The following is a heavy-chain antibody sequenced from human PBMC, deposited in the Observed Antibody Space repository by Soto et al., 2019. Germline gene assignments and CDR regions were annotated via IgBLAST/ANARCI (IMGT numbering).Heavy chain of an antibody. D-gene: IGHD2-15*01. Sequence: SLTCAVSGGSISNGGYSWSWIRQPPGKGLEWIGYIYHSGSTYYNPSLKSRVTISVDRSKNQFSLKLSSVTAADTAVYYCARGGGWTFDYWGQGTLVTVSS. V-gene: IGHV4-30-2*01. J-gene: IGHJ4*02. CDR3: ARGGGWTFDY. CDR2: IYHSGST. CDR1: GGSISNGGYS.